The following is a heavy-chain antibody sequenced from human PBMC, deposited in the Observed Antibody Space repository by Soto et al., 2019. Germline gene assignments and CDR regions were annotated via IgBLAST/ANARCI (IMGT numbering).Heavy chain of an antibody. CDR2: IYYSGST. CDR3: ARGYGDFKGDWFDP. V-gene: IGHV4-39*01. CDR1: GGSISSSSYY. Sequence: QLQLQESGPGLVKPSETLSLTCTVSGGSISSSSYYWGWIRQPPGKGLEWIGSIYYSGSTYYNPSLKRRVTISVDTSKNQFSLKLGSVTAADTAVYSCARGYGDFKGDWFDPWGQGTLVTVSS. D-gene: IGHD4-17*01. J-gene: IGHJ5*02.